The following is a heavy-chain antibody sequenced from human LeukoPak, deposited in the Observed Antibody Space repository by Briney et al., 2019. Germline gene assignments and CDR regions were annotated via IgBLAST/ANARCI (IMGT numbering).Heavy chain of an antibody. CDR2: IREDGSEK. D-gene: IGHD3-10*01. CDR3: ALNPDYFGSGSFDY. Sequence: GGSLRLSCAASGFTFSSYWMSWVRQAPGKGLEWVADIREDGSEKYYVDSVKGRFTISRDNAKNSLYLQMNSLRAEDTAVYYCALNPDYFGSGSFDYWGQGTLVTVSS. V-gene: IGHV3-7*01. CDR1: GFTFSSYW. J-gene: IGHJ4*02.